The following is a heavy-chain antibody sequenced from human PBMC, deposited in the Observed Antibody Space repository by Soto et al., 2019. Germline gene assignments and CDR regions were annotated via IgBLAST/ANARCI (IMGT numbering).Heavy chain of an antibody. CDR1: GGSISSYY. J-gene: IGHJ6*02. CDR2: VHHSWGS. D-gene: IGHD3-10*01. CDR3: ARQGFGPLHGLVDV. V-gene: IGHV4-59*08. Sequence: QVQLQESGPGLVKPSETLSLSCTVSGGSISSYYWSWFRQSPGKRMEWIGYVHHSWGSSYNPSLQSRVARSLDTSKSQVPLKVTSVTATDTAVYYCARQGFGPLHGLVDVWGQGTTVTVSS.